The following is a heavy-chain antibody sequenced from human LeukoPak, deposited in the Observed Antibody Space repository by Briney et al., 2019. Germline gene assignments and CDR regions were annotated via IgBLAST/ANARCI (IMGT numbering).Heavy chain of an antibody. V-gene: IGHV4-59*01. J-gene: IGHJ5*02. CDR3: ARVQGRTTYYDFWSAENTNLPYIWFDP. D-gene: IGHD3-3*01. Sequence: SETLSLTCTVSGGSISSYYWSWIRQPPGKGLEWIGYIYYSGSTNYNPSLKSRVTISVDTSKNQFSLKLSSVTAADTAVYYCARVQGRTTYYDFWSAENTNLPYIWFDPWGQGTLVTVSS. CDR1: GGSISSYY. CDR2: IYYSGST.